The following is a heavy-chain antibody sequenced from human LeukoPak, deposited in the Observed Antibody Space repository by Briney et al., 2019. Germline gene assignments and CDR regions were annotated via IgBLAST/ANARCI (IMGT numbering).Heavy chain of an antibody. CDR2: INHSGST. CDR3: ARARNYYDSSGYPRGSAFDI. D-gene: IGHD3-22*01. Sequence: SETLSLTCDVYGGSFSGYYWSWIRQPPGKGLEWIGEINHSGSTNYNPSLKSRVTISVDTSKDQFSLKLSSVTAADTAVYYCARARNYYDSSGYPRGSAFDIWGQGTMVTVSS. J-gene: IGHJ3*02. CDR1: GGSFSGYY. V-gene: IGHV4-34*01.